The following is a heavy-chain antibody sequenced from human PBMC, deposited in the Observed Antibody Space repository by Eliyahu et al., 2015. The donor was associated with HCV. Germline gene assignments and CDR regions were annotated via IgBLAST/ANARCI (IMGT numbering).Heavy chain of an antibody. V-gene: IGHV4-34*09. D-gene: IGHD4-17*01. J-gene: IGHJ4*02. Sequence: QVQLQESGPGLLKPSQTLSLTCTVSRVFHYWNWIRPLPGKGLEWIGYINKGGTTYYTPSLESRLTISRDSSMNQISLRLASVTAADTAIYYCATSSRDYGDYFDWWGQGTPVTVTS. CDR2: INKGGTT. CDR1: RVFHY. CDR3: ATSSRDYGDYFDW.